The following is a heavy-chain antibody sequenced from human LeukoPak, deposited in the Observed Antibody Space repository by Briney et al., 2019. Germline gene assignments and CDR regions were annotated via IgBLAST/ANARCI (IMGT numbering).Heavy chain of an antibody. CDR3: VRDRGGGNWLDY. D-gene: IGHD1-20*01. CDR1: GFTFSSYS. Sequence: PGGSLRLSCAASGFTFSSYSMNWVRQAPGEGLEWVSYISSLSGTIYYADSVKGRFTISRDNAKNSLYLQMDSLRAEDTAVYFCVRDRGGGNWLDYWGQGTLVTVSS. V-gene: IGHV3-48*01. J-gene: IGHJ4*02. CDR2: ISSLSGTI.